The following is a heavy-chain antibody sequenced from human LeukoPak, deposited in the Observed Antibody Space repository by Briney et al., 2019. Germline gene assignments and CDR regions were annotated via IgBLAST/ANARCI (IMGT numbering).Heavy chain of an antibody. J-gene: IGHJ3*02. D-gene: IGHD4/OR15-4a*01. CDR3: AKVSLNMVNDAFDI. CDR1: GFIFSSYG. Sequence: GGSLRLSCAASGFIFSSYGMHWVRQAPDKGLEWVAFIRYDGSRKYYADSVEGRFTISRDNSKNTLYLQMNSLRAEDTAMYYCAKVSLNMVNDAFDIWGQGTMVSVSS. CDR2: IRYDGSRK. V-gene: IGHV3-30*02.